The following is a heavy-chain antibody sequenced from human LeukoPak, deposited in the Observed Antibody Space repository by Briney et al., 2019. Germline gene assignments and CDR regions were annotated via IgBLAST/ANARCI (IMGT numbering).Heavy chain of an antibody. J-gene: IGHJ5*02. Sequence: SETLSLTCTVSGGSISSYYWSWIRQPPGKGLEWIGYIYYSGSTNYNPSLKSRVTISVDTSENQFSLKLSSVTAADTAVYYCAREGSGSHSTDNWFDPWGQGTLVTVSS. CDR3: AREGSGSHSTDNWFDP. D-gene: IGHD1-26*01. CDR2: IYYSGST. V-gene: IGHV4-59*01. CDR1: GGSISSYY.